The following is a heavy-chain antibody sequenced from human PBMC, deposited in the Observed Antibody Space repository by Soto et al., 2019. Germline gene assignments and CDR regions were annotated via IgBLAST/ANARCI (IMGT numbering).Heavy chain of an antibody. CDR2: IKQDGSEK. D-gene: IGHD2-2*01. J-gene: IGHJ4*02. Sequence: EVQLVESGGGLVQPGGSLRLSCAASGFTFSGYWMSWVRQAPGKGLEWVANIKQDGSEKYYVDSVKGRFTISRDNAKNSLYLQMNSLRAEDTAVYYCAKNNRYCSSTNCFVFDYWGQGTLVTVSS. CDR1: GFTFSGYW. CDR3: AKNNRYCSSTNCFVFDY. V-gene: IGHV3-7*01.